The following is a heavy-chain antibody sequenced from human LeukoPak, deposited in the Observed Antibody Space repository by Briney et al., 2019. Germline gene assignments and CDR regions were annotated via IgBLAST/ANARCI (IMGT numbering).Heavy chain of an antibody. Sequence: SETLSLTCTVSGGSISSYYWSWIRQPPGKGLEWIGYIYYSGSTNYNPSLKSRVTISVDTSKNQFSLKLSSVTAADTAVYYCARAGLDSSGYYLGRDDAFDIWGQGTMVTVSS. V-gene: IGHV4-59*01. J-gene: IGHJ3*02. CDR1: GGSISSYY. CDR2: IYYSGST. D-gene: IGHD3-22*01. CDR3: ARAGLDSSGYYLGRDDAFDI.